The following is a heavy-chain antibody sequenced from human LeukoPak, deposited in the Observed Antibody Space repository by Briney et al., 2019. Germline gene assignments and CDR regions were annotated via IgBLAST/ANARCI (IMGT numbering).Heavy chain of an antibody. J-gene: IGHJ4*02. D-gene: IGHD3-10*01. V-gene: IGHV4-61*08. CDR1: GGSISSGDYY. Sequence: SETLSLTCTVSGGSISSGDYYWSWIRQPPGKGLEWIGYIYYSGSTNYNPSLKSRVTISVDTSKNQFSLKLSSVTAADTAVYYCARTLWFGGLLYWGQGTLVTVSS. CDR3: ARTLWFGGLLY. CDR2: IYYSGST.